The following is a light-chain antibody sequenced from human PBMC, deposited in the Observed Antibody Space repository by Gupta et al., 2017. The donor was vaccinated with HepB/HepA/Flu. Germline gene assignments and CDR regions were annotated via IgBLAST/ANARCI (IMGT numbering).Light chain of an antibody. J-gene: IGKJ4*01. Sequence: DIQMTQSPSNLSASVGDRVTVTCRASQSISSWLAWYQQKPGKAPNLLIDKASTLEGGGPSRFSGSGSGTECTLTISSLQPDDLATYHCQQYNSYPLTFGGGTKVEI. CDR3: QQYNSYPLT. V-gene: IGKV1-5*03. CDR1: QSISSW. CDR2: KAS.